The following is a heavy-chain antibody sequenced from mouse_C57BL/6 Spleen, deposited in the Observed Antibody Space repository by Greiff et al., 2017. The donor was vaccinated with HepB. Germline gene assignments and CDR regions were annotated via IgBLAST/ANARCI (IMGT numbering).Heavy chain of an antibody. CDR3: AREGLSSGAMDY. CDR1: GYAFSSSW. Sequence: VQRVESGPELVKPGASVKISCKASGYAFSSSWMNWVKQRPGKGLEWIGRIYPGDGDTNYNGKFKGKATLTADKSSSTAYMQLSSLTSEDSAVYFCAREGLSSGAMDYWGQGTSVTVSS. CDR2: IYPGDGDT. V-gene: IGHV1-82*01. D-gene: IGHD1-1*01. J-gene: IGHJ4*01.